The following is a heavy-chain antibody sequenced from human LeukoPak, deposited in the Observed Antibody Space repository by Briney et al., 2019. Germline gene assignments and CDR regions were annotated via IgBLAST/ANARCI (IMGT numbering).Heavy chain of an antibody. V-gene: IGHV3-21*06. CDR2: ISTSSSFI. D-gene: IGHD3-3*01. J-gene: IGHJ6*03. Sequence: GGSLRLSCAVSGFTLSSHSMNWVRQIPGKALEWVSSISTSSSFIYYSDSVKGRFTVSRDNARNSLYLQMSSLRADDTAVYYCARFFDFWSSPQGYMDVWGKGTTVTVSS. CDR3: ARFFDFWSSPQGYMDV. CDR1: GFTLSSHS.